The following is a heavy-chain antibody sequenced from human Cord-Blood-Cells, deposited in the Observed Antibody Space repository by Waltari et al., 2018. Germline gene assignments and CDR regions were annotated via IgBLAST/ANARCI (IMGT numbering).Heavy chain of an antibody. CDR2: IYYSGST. V-gene: IGHV4-61*08. CDR3: ARGFGITMVQGVNWFDP. Sequence: QVQLQESGPGLVQTSETLPVTCTASGGPVSSGGYHWSWIRQAPGKGLEWIAYIYYSGSTNYNPSRNSRVTISVDTSKNQFSLKLSSVTAADTAVYYCARGFGITMVQGVNWFDPWGQGTLVTVSS. D-gene: IGHD3-10*01. CDR1: GGPVSSGGYH. J-gene: IGHJ5*02.